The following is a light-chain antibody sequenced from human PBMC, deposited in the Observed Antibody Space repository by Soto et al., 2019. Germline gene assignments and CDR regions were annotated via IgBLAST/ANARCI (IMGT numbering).Light chain of an antibody. J-gene: IGKJ4*01. CDR2: AAS. V-gene: IGKV1-9*01. CDR1: QGISSH. CDR3: QQLSSYPLT. Sequence: DIQLTQSPAFLSASVGDRVTITCRASQGISSHLAWYQKKPGKAPDLLISAASTLQSGVPSRFSGSGSGTEFTLTISSLQPEEFSTYYCQQLSSYPLTFGGGTKVEIK.